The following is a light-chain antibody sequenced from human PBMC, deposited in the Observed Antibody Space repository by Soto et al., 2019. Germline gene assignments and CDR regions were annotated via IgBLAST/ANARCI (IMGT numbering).Light chain of an antibody. CDR1: SSNIGSNT. Sequence: QPVLTQPPSASGTPGQRVTISCSGSSSNIGSNTVNWYQQLPGTAPKLLLYSNNQRPSGVPDRSSGSKSGTSASLAISGLPSEDEADYYCAAWDDSLNGRVFGGGTKLTVL. CDR2: SNN. J-gene: IGLJ2*01. V-gene: IGLV1-44*01. CDR3: AAWDDSLNGRV.